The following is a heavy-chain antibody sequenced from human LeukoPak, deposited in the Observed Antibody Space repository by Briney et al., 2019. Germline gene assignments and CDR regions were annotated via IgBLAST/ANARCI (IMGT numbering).Heavy chain of an antibody. Sequence: KPGESLRISCKGSGYSFTSYWISWVRQMPGKGLEWVGIIYPSDSDTRYSPSFQGQVTISADKSISTAYLQWSSLKSSDTAMFYCVRLGYCSGGSCPYFDYWGQGTLVTVSS. CDR2: IYPSDSDT. D-gene: IGHD2-15*01. CDR3: VRLGYCSGGSCPYFDY. V-gene: IGHV5-51*01. CDR1: GYSFTSYW. J-gene: IGHJ4*02.